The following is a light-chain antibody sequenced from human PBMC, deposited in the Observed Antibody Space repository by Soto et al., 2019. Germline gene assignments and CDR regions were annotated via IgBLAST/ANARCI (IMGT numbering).Light chain of an antibody. J-gene: IGKJ1*01. Sequence: EIVLTHSPGTLSLSPGERATLSCRASQSVSSSSLAWYQQKPGQAPRLLIYGASSRATGIPDRFSGSGSGTDFTLTISRLEPEDFAVYYCQQYGSSPPWTFGQGTKVDIK. CDR1: QSVSSSS. V-gene: IGKV3-20*01. CDR3: QQYGSSPPWT. CDR2: GAS.